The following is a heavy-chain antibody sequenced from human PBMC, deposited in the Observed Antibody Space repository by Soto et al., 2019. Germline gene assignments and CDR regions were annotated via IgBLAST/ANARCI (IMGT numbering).Heavy chain of an antibody. J-gene: IGHJ4*02. D-gene: IGHD1-7*01. V-gene: IGHV1-24*01. Sequence: ASVKGSCKISGDTLSELYVHWVRQASGKGLEWMGGFDPQQRKTVFAQNFQGRLTMTEDTSTETDYMELSRLRSDDTALYYCVINYNWNYMSFDYWGQGDLVTVSS. CDR1: GDTLSELY. CDR3: VINYNWNYMSFDY. CDR2: FDPQQRKT.